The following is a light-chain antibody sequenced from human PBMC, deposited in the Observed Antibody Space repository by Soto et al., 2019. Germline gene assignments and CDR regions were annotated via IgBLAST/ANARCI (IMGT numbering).Light chain of an antibody. CDR3: ASYSAGDTLYV. J-gene: IGLJ1*01. CDR2: DVS. CDR1: RGDVGTFNY. Sequence: QPVLTQPAAVSGSPGQSITISCTGTRGDVGTFNYVSWYQLHPGKTPKLVIYDVSSRPSGVSSRFSGSKSGNTASLSISGLQAEDEGDYYCASYSAGDTLYVFGSGTKLTVL. V-gene: IGLV2-14*01.